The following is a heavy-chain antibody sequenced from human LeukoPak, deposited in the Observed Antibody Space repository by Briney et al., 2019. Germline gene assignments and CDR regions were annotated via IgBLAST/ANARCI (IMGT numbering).Heavy chain of an antibody. CDR2: ISGSGGST. CDR1: GFTFSSYA. CDR3: AKEGGNGYYLIYFDY. D-gene: IGHD3-3*01. Sequence: GGSLRLSCAASGFTFSSYAMSWVRQAPGKGLEWVSAISGSGGSTYYADSVKGRFTISRDNSKNTLYLQMISLRAEDTAVYYCAKEGGNGYYLIYFDYWGQGTLVTVSS. V-gene: IGHV3-23*01. J-gene: IGHJ4*02.